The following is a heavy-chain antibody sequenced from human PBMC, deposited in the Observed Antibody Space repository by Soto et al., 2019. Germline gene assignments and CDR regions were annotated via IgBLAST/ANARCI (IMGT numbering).Heavy chain of an antibody. D-gene: IGHD6-19*01. J-gene: IGHJ4*02. CDR2: IYYSGST. V-gene: IGHV4-59*01. CDR3: ARFSGWYSAFDY. CDR1: VGSISSYY. Sequence: TSETLSLTCTVSVGSISSYYWSWIRQPPGKGLEWIGYIYYSGSTNYNPSLKSRVTMSVDTSKNEFSLRLTSVTAADTAVYYCARFSGWYSAFDYWGQGTPVTVSS.